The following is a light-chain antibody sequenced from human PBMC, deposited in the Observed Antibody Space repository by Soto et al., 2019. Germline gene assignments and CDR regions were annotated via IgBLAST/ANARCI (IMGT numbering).Light chain of an antibody. CDR3: SSYTATNTLVL. CDR1: SSDIGDYDY. J-gene: IGLJ2*01. Sequence: HSALTQPASVSGSPGQSITISCTGTSSDIGDYDYVSWYQQHPGKAPKLMIFDVSHRPSGVSERFSGSKSGTTASLTISGIQAEDEANYYCSSYTATNTLVLFGRGTKLTVL. V-gene: IGLV2-14*03. CDR2: DVS.